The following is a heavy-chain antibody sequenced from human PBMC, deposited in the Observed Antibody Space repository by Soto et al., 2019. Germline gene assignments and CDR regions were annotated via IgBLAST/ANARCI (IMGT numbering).Heavy chain of an antibody. Sequence: SETLSLTCAVYGGSFSGYYWSWIRQPPGKGLEWIGEINHSGSTNYNPSLKSRVTISVDTSKNHFSLKLSFVTAADTVFYYCASRYRVVRGVYETYFDYWGQGTLVTVSS. J-gene: IGHJ4*02. CDR2: INHSGST. D-gene: IGHD3-10*01. CDR3: ASRYRVVRGVYETYFDY. CDR1: GGSFSGYY. V-gene: IGHV4-34*01.